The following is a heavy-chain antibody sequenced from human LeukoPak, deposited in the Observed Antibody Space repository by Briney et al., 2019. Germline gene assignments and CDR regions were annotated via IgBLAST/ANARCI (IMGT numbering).Heavy chain of an antibody. D-gene: IGHD3-22*01. CDR3: AKSSYYEASGYYREDYFDS. V-gene: IGHV3-23*01. CDR1: GFSFSNYA. Sequence: GGSLRLSCVSSGFSFSNYAMSWVRQAPGKGLEWVSSVSGSGGSTHYVDSVKGRFTISRDKTKNTLYLQMNSLRAEDTAVYYCAKSSYYEASGYYREDYFDSWGQGTLVTVSS. CDR2: VSGSGGST. J-gene: IGHJ4*02.